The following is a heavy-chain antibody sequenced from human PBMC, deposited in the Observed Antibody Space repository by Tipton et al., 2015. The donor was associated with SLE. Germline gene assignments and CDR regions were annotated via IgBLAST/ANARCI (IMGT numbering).Heavy chain of an antibody. V-gene: IGHV4-59*01. CDR2: IYYSGST. Sequence: TLSLTCAVYGGSFRGYYWSWIRQPPGKGLEWIGYIYYSGSTNYNPSLKSRVTISVDTSKNQFSLKLSSVTAADTAVYYCARTFPYGGLDPRGKGTLVTVSS. CDR3: ARTFPYGGLDP. J-gene: IGHJ5*02. CDR1: GGSFRGYY. D-gene: IGHD4-23*01.